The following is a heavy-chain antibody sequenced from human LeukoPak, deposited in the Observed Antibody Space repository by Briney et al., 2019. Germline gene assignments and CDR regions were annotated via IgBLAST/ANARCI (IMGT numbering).Heavy chain of an antibody. Sequence: PGGSLRLSCAASGFTFSSYSMNWVRQAPGKGLGWVAFIRYDGSNKYYADSVKGRFTISRDNSKNTLYLQMNSLRAEDTAVYYCAKDARISSGWYEIDYWGQGTLVTVSS. J-gene: IGHJ4*02. V-gene: IGHV3-30*02. CDR2: IRYDGSNK. CDR3: AKDARISSGWYEIDY. CDR1: GFTFSSYS. D-gene: IGHD6-19*01.